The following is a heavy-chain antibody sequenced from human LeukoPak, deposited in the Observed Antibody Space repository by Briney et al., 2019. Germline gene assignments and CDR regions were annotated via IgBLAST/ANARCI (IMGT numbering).Heavy chain of an antibody. Sequence: ASVKVSCKASGYTFTGYYMHWVRQAPGQGLEWMGWINPNSGGTNYAQKFQGRVTMTRDTSISTAYMELSRLRSDDTAVYYRARDDYFGDIVVVPAATPDYWGQGTLVTVSS. J-gene: IGHJ4*02. V-gene: IGHV1-2*02. CDR1: GYTFTGYY. D-gene: IGHD2-2*01. CDR3: ARDDYFGDIVVVPAATPDY. CDR2: INPNSGGT.